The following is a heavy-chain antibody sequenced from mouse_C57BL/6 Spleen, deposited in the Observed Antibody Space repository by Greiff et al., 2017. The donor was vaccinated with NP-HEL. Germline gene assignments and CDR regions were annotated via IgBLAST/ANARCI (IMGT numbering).Heavy chain of an antibody. J-gene: IGHJ2*01. D-gene: IGHD2-4*01. CDR3: ARDGYYDYDGRGYFDY. CDR1: GFSLTSYG. Sequence: VMLVESGPGLVQPSQSLSITCTVSGFSLTSYGVHWVRQSPGKGLEWLGVIWSGGSTDYNAAFISRLSISKDNSKSQVFFKMNSLQADDTAIYYCARDGYYDYDGRGYFDYWGQGTTLTVSS. V-gene: IGHV2-2*01. CDR2: IWSGGST.